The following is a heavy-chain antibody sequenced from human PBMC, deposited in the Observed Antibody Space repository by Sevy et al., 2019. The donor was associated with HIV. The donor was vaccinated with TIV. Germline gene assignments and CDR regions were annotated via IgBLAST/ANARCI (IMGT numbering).Heavy chain of an antibody. J-gene: IGHJ4*02. CDR3: ARGWGPTVTNFDY. Sequence: ASVKVSCKASASIFTYYALHWVRQAPGQRLEWMGWIVLGNGRTKYSKDFQGRVTFTRDRSARIAYTGLSSLRSEDTAVYYCARGWGPTVTNFDYWGQGSLVTVSS. CDR2: IVLGNGRT. CDR1: ASIFTYYA. V-gene: IGHV1-3*01. D-gene: IGHD4-17*01.